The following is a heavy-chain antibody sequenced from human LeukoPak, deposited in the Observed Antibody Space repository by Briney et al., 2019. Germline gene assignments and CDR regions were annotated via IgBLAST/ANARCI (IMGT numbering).Heavy chain of an antibody. Sequence: ASVKVSCKASGYPFSTYEINWVRQAPGQGLEWMGWVHPKSGDTAYAHKFQDRVTMTRDTSISTVYMELSSLRSEDTAMYFCTRGPRDDPWGQGTLVTVSS. J-gene: IGHJ5*02. CDR1: GYPFSTYE. CDR3: TRGPRDDP. CDR2: VHPKSGDT. V-gene: IGHV1-8*01.